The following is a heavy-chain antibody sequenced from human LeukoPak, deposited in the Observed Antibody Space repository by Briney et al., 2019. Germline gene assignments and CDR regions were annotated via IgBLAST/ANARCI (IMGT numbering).Heavy chain of an antibody. CDR1: GYTFTGDY. CDR3: ARDIVRATTAFDY. Sequence: ASVKVSCKASGYTFTGDYMHWVRQAPGQGLEWMGWINPNSGGTNYAQKFQGRVTMTRDTSISTAYMELSRLRSDDTAVYYCARDIVRATTAFDYWGQGTLVTVSS. CDR2: INPNSGGT. D-gene: IGHD1-26*01. J-gene: IGHJ4*02. V-gene: IGHV1-2*02.